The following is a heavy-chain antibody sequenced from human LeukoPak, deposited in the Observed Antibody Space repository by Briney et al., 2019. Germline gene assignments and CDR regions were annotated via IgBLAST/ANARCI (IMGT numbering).Heavy chain of an antibody. V-gene: IGHV1-58*01. D-gene: IGHD6-13*01. CDR1: GFTFTSSA. CDR2: IVVGSGNT. J-gene: IGHJ4*02. Sequence: EASVKVSCKASGFTFTSSAVQWVRQARGQRLEWIGWIVVGSGNTNYAQKSQEIVTITRDMSTSTAYMELSSLRSEDTAVYYCAADQIAAAGLGRFDYWGQGTLVTVSS. CDR3: AADQIAAAGLGRFDY.